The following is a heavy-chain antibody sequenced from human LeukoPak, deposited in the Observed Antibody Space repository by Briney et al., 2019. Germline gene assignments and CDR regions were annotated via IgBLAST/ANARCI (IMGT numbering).Heavy chain of an antibody. V-gene: IGHV4-39*07. CDR3: ARELTLNYDILTGYYYFDY. D-gene: IGHD3-9*01. J-gene: IGHJ4*02. CDR2: IYHSGST. Sequence: PSETLSLTCSVSGGSISSSSYYWGWIRQPPGKGLEWIGSIYHSGSTYYNPSLKSRVTISVDTSKNQFSLKLSSVTAADTAVYYCARELTLNYDILTGYYYFDYWGQGTLVTVSS. CDR1: GGSISSSSYY.